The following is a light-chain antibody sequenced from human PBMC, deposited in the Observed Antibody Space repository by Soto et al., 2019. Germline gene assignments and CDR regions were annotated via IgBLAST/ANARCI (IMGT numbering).Light chain of an antibody. V-gene: IGKV3-20*01. Sequence: EIVLTQSPGSLSLSPGERATLSCRASQSVDSTFFAWYQKKPGQAPRLLIYGASKRATGVPDRFSGSGSGTDFTLTIGRLEPEDFAVYYCQQSMSSLTFGQGTKVEI. CDR1: QSVDSTF. CDR2: GAS. CDR3: QQSMSSLT. J-gene: IGKJ1*01.